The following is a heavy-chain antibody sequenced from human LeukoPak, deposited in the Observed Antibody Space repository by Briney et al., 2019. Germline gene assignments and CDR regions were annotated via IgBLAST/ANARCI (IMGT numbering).Heavy chain of an antibody. Sequence: ASVKVSCKASGYTFTSDYIHWVRQAPGQGLEWMGMIYPRDSSTSYAQKFQGRVTVTRDTSTSTVHMELSGLRSEDTAVYYCARDQEGFDYWGQGTLATVSS. CDR3: ARDQEGFDY. CDR1: GYTFTSDY. V-gene: IGHV1-46*01. CDR2: IYPRDSST. J-gene: IGHJ4*02.